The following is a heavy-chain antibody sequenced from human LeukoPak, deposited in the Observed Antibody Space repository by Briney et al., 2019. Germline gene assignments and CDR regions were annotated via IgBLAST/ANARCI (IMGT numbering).Heavy chain of an antibody. CDR3: ARDNGSGYTKGYEHYYYYLDV. CDR1: GDSISDNY. J-gene: IGHJ6*03. Sequence: PSETLSLTCTVSGDSISDNYYTWMRQPAGKGLEWIGRIHSGGTTNYNPSLMSRVTLSIDKSKKHISLRLTSVTAADTALYYCARDNGSGYTKGYEHYYYYLDVWGKGTTVTVSS. CDR2: IHSGGTT. D-gene: IGHD3-3*02. V-gene: IGHV4-4*07.